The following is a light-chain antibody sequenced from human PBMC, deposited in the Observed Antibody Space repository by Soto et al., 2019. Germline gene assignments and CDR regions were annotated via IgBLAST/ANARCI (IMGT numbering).Light chain of an antibody. CDR3: ISYTSGSTWV. CDR2: EVS. V-gene: IGLV2-14*01. J-gene: IGLJ3*02. Sequence: QSALTQPASVSGSPGQSITISCTGTSSDVGGYNYVSWYQQHPGKAPKLMIYEVSNRPSGVSDRFSGSRSGNTASLTISGLQAEDEPDYYCISYTSGSTWVFGGGTKLAVL. CDR1: SSDVGGYNY.